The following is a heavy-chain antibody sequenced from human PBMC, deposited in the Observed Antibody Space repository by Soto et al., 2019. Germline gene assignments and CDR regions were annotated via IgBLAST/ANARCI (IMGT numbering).Heavy chain of an antibody. V-gene: IGHV3-33*01. CDR1: GFTFSSYG. Sequence: GGSLRLSCAASGFTFSSYGMHWVRQAPGKGLEWVAVIWYDGSNKYYADSVKGRFTISRDNSKNTLYLQMNSLRAEDTAVYYCARDSLAARLYGVKSGWFDPWGQGTLVTVSS. D-gene: IGHD4-17*01. CDR3: ARDSLAARLYGVKSGWFDP. CDR2: IWYDGSNK. J-gene: IGHJ5*02.